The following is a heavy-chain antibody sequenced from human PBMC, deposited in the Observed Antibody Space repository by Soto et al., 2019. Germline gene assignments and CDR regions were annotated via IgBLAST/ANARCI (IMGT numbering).Heavy chain of an antibody. J-gene: IGHJ4*02. CDR1: GGSISSSSYY. CDR3: ARHTPAISISDH. Sequence: TLSLTCTVSGGSISSSSYYWGWIRQPPGKGLEWIGSIYYSGSTYYNPSLKSRVTISVDTSKNQFSLKLSSVTAADTAVYYCARHTPAISISDHWGQGTLV. V-gene: IGHV4-39*01. CDR2: IYYSGST. D-gene: IGHD3-3*01.